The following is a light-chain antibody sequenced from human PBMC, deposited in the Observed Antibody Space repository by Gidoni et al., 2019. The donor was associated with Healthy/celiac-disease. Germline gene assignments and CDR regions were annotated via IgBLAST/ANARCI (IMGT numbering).Light chain of an antibody. CDR1: QSVSSY. CDR2: DAS. V-gene: IGKV3-11*01. Sequence: EIVLTQSSATLSLSPGERATLSCRASQSVSSYLAWYQQKPGQAHRLLIYDASNRATGIPARFSGSGSGTDFTLTISSLEPEDFAVYYCQQRSNRPWRFGQXTKVEIK. J-gene: IGKJ1*01. CDR3: QQRSNRPWR.